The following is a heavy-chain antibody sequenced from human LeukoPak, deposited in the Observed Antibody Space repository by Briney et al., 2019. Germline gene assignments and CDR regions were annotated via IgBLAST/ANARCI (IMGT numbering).Heavy chain of an antibody. J-gene: IGHJ6*03. V-gene: IGHV3-74*01. Sequence: ETLSLTCAVYGGSFSGYYWMHWVRQAPGKGLVWVSRINSDGSSTSYADSVKGRFTISRDNAKNTLYLQMNSLRAEDTAVYYCASSRYYYYYMDVWGKGTTVTVSS. CDR2: INSDGSST. CDR1: GGSFSGYYW. CDR3: ASSRYYYYYMDV.